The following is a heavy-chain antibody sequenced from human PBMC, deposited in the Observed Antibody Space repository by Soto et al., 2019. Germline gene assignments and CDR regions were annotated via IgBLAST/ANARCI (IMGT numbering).Heavy chain of an antibody. CDR2: ISAYNGNT. CDR3: ARGGRHSSSHFFDY. Sequence: GASVKVSCKASGYTFTSYGISWVRQAPGQGLEWMGWISAYNGNTNYAQKLQGRVTMTTDTSTSTAYMDLRSLRSDDTAMYYCARGGRHSSSHFFDYWGQGTLVTVSS. J-gene: IGHJ4*02. D-gene: IGHD6-13*01. V-gene: IGHV1-18*01. CDR1: GYTFTSYG.